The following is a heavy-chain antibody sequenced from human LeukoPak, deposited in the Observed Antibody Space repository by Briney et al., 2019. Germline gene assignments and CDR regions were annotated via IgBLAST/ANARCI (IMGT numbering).Heavy chain of an antibody. J-gene: IGHJ5*02. CDR3: ARNPYGSGLLGWFDP. V-gene: IGHV4-61*02. Sequence: SQTLSLTCTVSGGSFSSGTYYWTWIRQPAGKGLEWIGRVSIRGSTNYNPSLKSRVTISVDTSKNQFSLKLSSVTAADTAVYYCARNPYGSGLLGWFDPWGQGTLVTVSS. D-gene: IGHD3-10*01. CDR1: GGSFSSGTYY. CDR2: VSIRGST.